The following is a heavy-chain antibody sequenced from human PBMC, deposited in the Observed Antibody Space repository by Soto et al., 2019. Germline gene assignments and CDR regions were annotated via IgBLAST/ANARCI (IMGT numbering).Heavy chain of an antibody. D-gene: IGHD7-27*01. V-gene: IGHV3-48*01. CDR3: ARDLSWGSNWYYYMDV. CDR1: GFILSDCA. CDR2: ISSSSSVI. Sequence: EVQLVESGGGLVQPGGSLRLSCATSGFILSDCAMNWVRQAPGKGLERVSYISSSSSVIDYADSVKGRFTVSIDNARTSLYLQMNSLRAEDTAVYYCARDLSWGSNWYYYMDVWGKGTTVTVSS. J-gene: IGHJ6*03.